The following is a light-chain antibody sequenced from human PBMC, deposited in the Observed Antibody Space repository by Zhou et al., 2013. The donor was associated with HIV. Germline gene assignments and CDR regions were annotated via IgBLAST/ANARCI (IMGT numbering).Light chain of an antibody. V-gene: IGKV1-33*01. J-gene: IGKJ3*01. CDR3: QKYNSAPRT. CDR1: QDISTN. Sequence: DIQMTQSPPSLSAPIGDGVTISCRASQDISTNLNWYQHKPGKAPRLLIYDASNLETGVPSRFSGSGSGTDFTLTISSLQPEDVATYYCQKYNSAPRTFGPGTKVDIK. CDR2: DAS.